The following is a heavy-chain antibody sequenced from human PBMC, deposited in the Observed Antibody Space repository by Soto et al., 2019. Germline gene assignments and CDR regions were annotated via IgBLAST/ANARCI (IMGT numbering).Heavy chain of an antibody. CDR1: GFTFSSYG. D-gene: IGHD2-15*01. CDR2: IWYDGSNK. V-gene: IGHV3-33*01. Sequence: PGGSLRLSCAASGFTFSSYGMHWVRQAPGKGLEWVAVIWYDGSNKYYADSVKGRFTISRDNSKNTLYLQMNSLRAEDTAVYYCARGAYCSGGSCFARQQRNFDYWGQGTLVTVSS. CDR3: ARGAYCSGGSCFARQQRNFDY. J-gene: IGHJ4*02.